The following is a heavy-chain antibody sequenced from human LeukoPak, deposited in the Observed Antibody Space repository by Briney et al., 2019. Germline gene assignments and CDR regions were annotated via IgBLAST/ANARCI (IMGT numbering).Heavy chain of an antibody. CDR3: ARQRYYDSSGYYP. J-gene: IGHJ5*02. CDR1: GGSSSNYY. D-gene: IGHD3-22*01. V-gene: IGHV4-59*08. CDR2: IYYSGST. Sequence: SETLSLTCSVSGGSSSNYYWSWIRQPPGKGLEWIGYIYYSGSTNYNSSLKSRVSISVDTSKNQFSLKLNSVTAADTAVYYCARQRYYDSSGYYPWGQGTLVTVSS.